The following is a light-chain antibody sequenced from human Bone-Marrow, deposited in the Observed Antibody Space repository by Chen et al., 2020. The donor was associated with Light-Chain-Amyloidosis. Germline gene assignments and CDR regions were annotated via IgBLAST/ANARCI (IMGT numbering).Light chain of an antibody. J-gene: IGLJ2*01. Sequence: SYELTQPPSESVSPGQTARITRPGDDLPTKYAYWYQQKPGQAPVLVIHRDTERPSGISVRFSGSSSGTTATLTISGVQAEDEADYHCQSADSSGTYEVIFGGGTKLTVL. V-gene: IGLV3-25*03. CDR1: DLPTKY. CDR3: QSADSSGTYEVI. CDR2: RDT.